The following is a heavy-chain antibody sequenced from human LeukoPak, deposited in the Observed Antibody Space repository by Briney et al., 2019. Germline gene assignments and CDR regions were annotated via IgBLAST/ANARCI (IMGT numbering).Heavy chain of an antibody. CDR2: INQDGSAK. D-gene: IGHD5-18*01. Sequence: GGSLRLSCAASGFTFSSYAMHWVRQAPGKGLEWVANINQDGSAKYYVDSVKGRFTISRDNAKSSLYLQMDRLRAEDTAVYYCAVNSPYDYWGQGTLVTVSS. CDR1: GFTFSSYA. V-gene: IGHV3-7*01. J-gene: IGHJ4*02. CDR3: AVNSPYDY.